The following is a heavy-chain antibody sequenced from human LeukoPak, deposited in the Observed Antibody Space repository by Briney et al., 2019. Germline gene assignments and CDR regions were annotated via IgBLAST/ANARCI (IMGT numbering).Heavy chain of an antibody. CDR2: INPTDGST. CDR3: AREESGGLSGCLGGIFASYYTYYYMDV. J-gene: IGHJ6*03. CDR1: GYTFTMYY. Sequence: ASVKVSCKASGYTFTMYYIHWVRQAPGQGLEWMGMINPTDGSTTYVQRFQGRVTMTRDMSTTTVYMDLRSLRSEDTAVYFCAREESGGLSGCLGGIFASYYTYYYMDVWGRGTTVTVSS. V-gene: IGHV1-46*01. D-gene: IGHD1-26*01.